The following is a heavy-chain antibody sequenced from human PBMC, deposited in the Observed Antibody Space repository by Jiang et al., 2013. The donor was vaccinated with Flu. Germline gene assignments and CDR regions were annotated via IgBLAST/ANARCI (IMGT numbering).Heavy chain of an antibody. CDR1: GFTFSSSA. CDR3: AKAKGAWQYYFDY. Sequence: QLVESGGDLVQPGGSLRLSCAASGFTFSSSAMSWVRQAQGRGWSGSQLVSVSGDRTYYADSVKGRFTISRDNSKNILYLQMKSLRAEDTAVYSCAKAKGAWQYYFDYWGQGTLVTVSS. J-gene: IGHJ4*02. CDR2: VSVSGDRT. D-gene: IGHD4/OR15-4a*01. V-gene: IGHV3-23*04.